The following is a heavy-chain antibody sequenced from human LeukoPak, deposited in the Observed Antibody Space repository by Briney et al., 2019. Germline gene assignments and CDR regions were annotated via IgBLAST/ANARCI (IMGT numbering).Heavy chain of an antibody. CDR1: GFTFSNYA. CDR2: ISGSGGST. D-gene: IGHD6-13*01. V-gene: IGHV3-23*01. Sequence: GGSLRLSCAASGFTFSNYAMSWVRQAPGKGLEWVSAISGSGGSTYYADSVKGRFTISRDNSKNPLYLQMNSLRAEDMAVYYCAKVPSNWYFEGFDYRGQGTLVTVSS. CDR3: AKVPSNWYFEGFDY. J-gene: IGHJ4*02.